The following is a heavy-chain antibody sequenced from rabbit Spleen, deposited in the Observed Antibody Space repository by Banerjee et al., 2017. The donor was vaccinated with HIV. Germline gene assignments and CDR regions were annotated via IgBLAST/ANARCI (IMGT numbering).Heavy chain of an antibody. V-gene: IGHV1S7*01. Sequence: QLEESAGGLVQPGGSLKLSCKDSGFTLSSYYMNWVRQAPGKGLEWIVYIDPVFGITYYANWVNGRFSISRENAQNTVFLQMTSLTAADTATYFCARDGAGGSYFALWGPWTLVTVS. CDR1: GFTLSSYY. J-gene: IGHJ4*01. CDR3: ARDGAGGSYFAL. CDR2: IDPVFGIT. D-gene: IGHD8-1*01.